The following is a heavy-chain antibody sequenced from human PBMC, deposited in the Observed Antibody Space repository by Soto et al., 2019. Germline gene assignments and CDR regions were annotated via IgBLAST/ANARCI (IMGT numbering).Heavy chain of an antibody. CDR3: ARRGEEGYYYYYMDV. D-gene: IGHD3-16*01. J-gene: IGHJ6*03. V-gene: IGHV4-59*08. CDR2: IYYSGST. CDR1: GGSISSYY. Sequence: SETLSLTCTVSGGSISSYYWSWIRQPPGKGLEWIGYIYYSGSTNYNPSLKSRVTISVDTSKNQFFLKLSSVTAADTAVYYCARRGEEGYYYYYMDVWGKGTTVTVSS.